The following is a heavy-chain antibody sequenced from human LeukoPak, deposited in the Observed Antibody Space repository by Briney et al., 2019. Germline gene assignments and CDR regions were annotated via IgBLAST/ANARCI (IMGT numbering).Heavy chain of an antibody. D-gene: IGHD3-10*01. CDR3: ASQRVGSGSYYMGWFDP. Sequence: SGTLSLTCAVSGGSISSSNWWNWIRQPPGKGLEWIGEIYHSGNTNYNPSLKTRVTISVDKSKNQFSLNLSSVTAADTAVYYCASQRVGSGSYYMGWFDPWGQGTLVTVSS. J-gene: IGHJ5*02. V-gene: IGHV4-4*02. CDR1: GGSISSSNW. CDR2: IYHSGNT.